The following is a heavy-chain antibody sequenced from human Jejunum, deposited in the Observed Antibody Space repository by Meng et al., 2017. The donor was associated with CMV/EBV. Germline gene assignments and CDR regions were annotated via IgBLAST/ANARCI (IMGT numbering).Heavy chain of an antibody. CDR1: GGSISSFY. V-gene: IGHV4-59*01. CDR2: ISYSGTT. D-gene: IGHD5-18*01. J-gene: IGHJ4*02. CDR3: AREYSSFDY. Sequence: LACTVSGGSISSFYWHWIRQSPGKGLEWIGYISYSGTTNYNPSLKSRVTISQDTSKNQFSLKLTSVTPADTAVYYCAREYSSFDYWGQGTLVTVSS.